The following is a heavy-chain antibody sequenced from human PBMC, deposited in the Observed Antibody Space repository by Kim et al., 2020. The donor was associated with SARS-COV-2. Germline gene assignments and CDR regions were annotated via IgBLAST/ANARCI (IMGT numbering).Heavy chain of an antibody. CDR1: GGTFSSYA. V-gene: IGHV1-69*13. CDR2: IIPIFGTA. D-gene: IGHD2-21*02. CDR3: ARSYCGGDCYSGLYYYYGMDV. Sequence: SVKVSCKASGGTFSSYAISWVRQAPGQGLEWMGGIIPIFGTANYAQKFQGRVTITADESTSTAYMELSSLRSEDTAVYYCARSYCGGDCYSGLYYYYGMDVWGQGTTVTVSS. J-gene: IGHJ6*02.